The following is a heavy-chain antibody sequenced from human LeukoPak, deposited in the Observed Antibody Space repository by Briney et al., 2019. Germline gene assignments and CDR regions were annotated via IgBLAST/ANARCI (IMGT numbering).Heavy chain of an antibody. J-gene: IGHJ5*02. Sequence: SETLSLTCTVSGYSISSGYYWGWIRQPPGKGLEWIGSIYHSGSTYYNPSLKSRVTISVDTSKNQFSLTLSSVTAADTAVYYCASPPSYYDFWSGYFRDGNWFDPWGQGTLVTVSS. V-gene: IGHV4-38-2*02. D-gene: IGHD3-3*01. CDR1: GYSISSGYY. CDR3: ASPPSYYDFWSGYFRDGNWFDP. CDR2: IYHSGST.